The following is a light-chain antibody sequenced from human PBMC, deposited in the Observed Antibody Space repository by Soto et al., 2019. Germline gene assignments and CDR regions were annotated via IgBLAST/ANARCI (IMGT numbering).Light chain of an antibody. CDR1: QSVISNY. CDR3: QQYNNWPPYT. CDR2: GAS. V-gene: IGKV3D-15*01. J-gene: IGKJ5*01. Sequence: EIVLTQSPGTLSLSPGERATLSCRSSQSVISNYLAWYQQKPGQAPRLLIYGASSRATGIPARFSGSGSGTEFTLTISSLQSEDFAVYYCQQYNNWPPYTFGQGTRLEIK.